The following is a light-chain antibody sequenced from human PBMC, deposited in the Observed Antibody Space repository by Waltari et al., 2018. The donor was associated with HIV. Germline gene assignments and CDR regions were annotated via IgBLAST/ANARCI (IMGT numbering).Light chain of an antibody. CDR2: WAS. V-gene: IGKV4-1*01. Sequence: DLVMTQSPDPLAVSLGERATINCKSNQSVLSRSNNKNYLAWYQQKPGQPPKLLIYWASTRESGVPDRFSGSGSGTDFTLTISSLQAEDVAVYFCQQYYSSPWTFGLGTKVEIK. CDR3: QQYYSSPWT. CDR1: QSVLSRSNNKNY. J-gene: IGKJ1*01.